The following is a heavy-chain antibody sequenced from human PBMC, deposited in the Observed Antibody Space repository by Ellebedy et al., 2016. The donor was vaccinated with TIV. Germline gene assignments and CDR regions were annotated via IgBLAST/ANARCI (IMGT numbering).Heavy chain of an antibody. V-gene: IGHV4-39*07. Sequence: GSLRLSXSVSGDFIRGSTFYWGWIRQSPGKGLEWIGSIYYTGSTYYNPSLESRVTMSLDTSENQFSLKVNSVTAADTAVYFCARGFPAAWELAGAWGQGTLVTVS. D-gene: IGHD1-26*01. CDR1: GDFIRGSTFY. CDR3: ARGFPAAWELAGA. J-gene: IGHJ4*02. CDR2: IYYTGST.